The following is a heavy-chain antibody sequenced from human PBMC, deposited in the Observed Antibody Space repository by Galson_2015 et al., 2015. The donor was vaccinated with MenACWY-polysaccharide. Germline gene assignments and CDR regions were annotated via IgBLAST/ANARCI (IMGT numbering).Heavy chain of an antibody. CDR1: GSTFSGYW. D-gene: IGHD4/OR15-4a*01. J-gene: IGHJ6*02. CDR2: ISIDGSRT. Sequence: SLRLSCAASGSTFSGYWMHWVRHAPGRGLVWVSRISIDGSRTNYADSVKGRLTISIDNAKNTLFLQMNNLRAEDTAVYYCARNGANGLDVWGQGTKVTVSS. CDR3: ARNGANGLDV. V-gene: IGHV3-74*01.